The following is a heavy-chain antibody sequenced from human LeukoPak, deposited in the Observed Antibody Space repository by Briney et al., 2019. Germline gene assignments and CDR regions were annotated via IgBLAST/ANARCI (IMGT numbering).Heavy chain of an antibody. D-gene: IGHD6-19*01. CDR1: GVTFSNYA. Sequence: GSLRLSCATSGVTFSNYAMSWVRQAPGKGLEWVSSISSSSSYIYYADSVKGRFTISRDNAKNSLYLQMNSLRAEDTAVYYCARDAQWRSLDYWGQGTLVTVSS. V-gene: IGHV3-21*01. CDR2: ISSSSSYI. CDR3: ARDAQWRSLDY. J-gene: IGHJ4*02.